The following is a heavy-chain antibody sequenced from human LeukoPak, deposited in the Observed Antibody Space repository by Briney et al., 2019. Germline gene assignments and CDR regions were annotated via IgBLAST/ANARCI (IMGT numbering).Heavy chain of an antibody. CDR2: ISYDGSNK. J-gene: IGHJ5*02. CDR3: ARDADTSEFFSWLDL. V-gene: IGHV3-30*03. CDR1: GFTFSSYG. D-gene: IGHD3-22*01. Sequence: GGSLRLSRAASGFTFSSYGMHWVRQAPGKGLEWVAVISYDGSNKYYADSVKGRFTISRDNSKNTLYLQMNSLRAEDTAVYYCARDADTSEFFSWLDLWGQGTLVTVSS.